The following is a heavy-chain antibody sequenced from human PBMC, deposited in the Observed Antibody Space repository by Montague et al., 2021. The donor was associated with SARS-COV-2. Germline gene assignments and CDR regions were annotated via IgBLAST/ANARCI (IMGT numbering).Heavy chain of an antibody. Sequence: CAISGDSVSSNIATWNWIRQSPSRGLGWLGRTYYRSKWYNDYAEXVKSRITIDPDTSKHQFSLHLNSVTPEDTAVYYCARIPVGSKYYFDFWGQGTLVTVSS. CDR1: GDSVSSNIAT. J-gene: IGHJ4*02. CDR3: ARIPVGSKYYFDF. D-gene: IGHD2-2*01. CDR2: TYYRSKWYN. V-gene: IGHV6-1*01.